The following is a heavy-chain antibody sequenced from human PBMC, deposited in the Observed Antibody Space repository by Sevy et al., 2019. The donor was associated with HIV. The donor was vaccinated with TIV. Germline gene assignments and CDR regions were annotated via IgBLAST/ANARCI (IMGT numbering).Heavy chain of an antibody. D-gene: IGHD3-22*01. Sequence: ASVKVSCKVSGSALTELAMHWVRQAPGKGLEWMATFDPEDGETFYAQKFQGRVTMTEDTSTDTAYLELVSLRSEDTAVYYCATTKDYYEGSAYPFDGWGQGTLVTVSS. V-gene: IGHV1-24*01. CDR2: FDPEDGET. CDR1: GSALTELA. CDR3: ATTKDYYEGSAYPFDG. J-gene: IGHJ4*02.